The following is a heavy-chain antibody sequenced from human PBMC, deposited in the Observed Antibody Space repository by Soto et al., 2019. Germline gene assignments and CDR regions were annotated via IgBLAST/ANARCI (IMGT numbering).Heavy chain of an antibody. CDR2: IKQDGSEK. CDR1: GFTFSSYC. J-gene: IGHJ4*02. V-gene: IGHV3-7*01. CDR3: AVHPPARDY. D-gene: IGHD2-2*01. Sequence: EVQLVESGGGLVQPGGSLRLSCAASGFTFSSYCMTWVRQAPGKGLEWVANIKQDGSEKYYVDPVKGPFSISRDNVKNSLYLQMNSLRAEDTAVYHCAVHPPARDYWGQGTLVTVSS.